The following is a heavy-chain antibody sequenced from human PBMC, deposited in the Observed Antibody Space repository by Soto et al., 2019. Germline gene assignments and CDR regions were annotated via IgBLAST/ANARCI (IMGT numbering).Heavy chain of an antibody. J-gene: IGHJ4*02. CDR3: VRHFDK. CDR1: GFTFNTYW. V-gene: IGHV3-74*01. Sequence: EAQLVESGGAVVQPGGSLRLSCAASGFTFNTYWMHRVRRPPGKGLVWVARITSDGSGTTYADSVKGRFTISRDNAKNTLYLQMNSLRADDTAVYYCVRHFDKWGQGTLVTVSS. CDR2: ITSDGSGT.